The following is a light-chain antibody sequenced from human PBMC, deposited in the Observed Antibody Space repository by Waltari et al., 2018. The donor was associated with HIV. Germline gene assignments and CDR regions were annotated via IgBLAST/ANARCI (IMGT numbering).Light chain of an antibody. V-gene: IGKV3-11*01. Sequence: EIVLTHSPATLSLSPGEGATLSCRASQSVNSYLAWYQQKPGQAPRLLIYDASNRASGIPARFSGSGSGTDFTLTISSLEPEDFAVYYCQQRSTSITFGQGTRLDIK. CDR2: DAS. CDR1: QSVNSY. J-gene: IGKJ5*01. CDR3: QQRSTSIT.